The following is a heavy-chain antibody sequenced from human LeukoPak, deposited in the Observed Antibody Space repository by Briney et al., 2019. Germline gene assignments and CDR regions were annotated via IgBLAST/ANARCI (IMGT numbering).Heavy chain of an antibody. CDR2: MNPNSGNT. CDR3: ARGNRMVGGSDY. CDR1: GYTFTSYD. Sequence: ASVKVSCKASGYTFTSYDINWVRQATGQGLEWMGWMNPNSGNTGYAQKFQGRVTMTRNTSISTAYMEQSSLRSEDTAVYYCARGNRMVGGSDYWGQGTLVTVSS. J-gene: IGHJ4*02. V-gene: IGHV1-8*01. D-gene: IGHD2-15*01.